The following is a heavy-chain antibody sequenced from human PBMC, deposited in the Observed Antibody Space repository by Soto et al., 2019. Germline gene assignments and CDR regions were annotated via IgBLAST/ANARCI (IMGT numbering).Heavy chain of an antibody. V-gene: IGHV3-21*01. J-gene: IGHJ4*02. D-gene: IGHD2-15*01. CDR2: ISSSSSYI. CDR1: GFTFSSYS. Sequence: EVQLVESGGGLVKPGGSLRLSCAASGFTFSSYSMNWVRQAPGKGLEWVSSISSSSSYIYYADSVKGRFTISRDNAKNSLYLQMNSLRAEDTAVYYCARDTRYCSGGSCDSGDYWGQGTLVTVSS. CDR3: ARDTRYCSGGSCDSGDY.